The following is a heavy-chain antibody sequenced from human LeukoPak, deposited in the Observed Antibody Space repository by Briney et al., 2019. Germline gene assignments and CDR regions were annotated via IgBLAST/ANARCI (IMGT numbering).Heavy chain of an antibody. V-gene: IGHV3-48*04. Sequence: GGSLRLSCAASGFTFSSYNMNWVRQAPGKGLEWASYISPSSTRIDYAASVRGRFTISRDNAKSSLYLQVNSLRAEDTAVYYCARMNYVSSGWGAPFDDWGQGTLVTVSS. D-gene: IGHD1-7*01. CDR2: ISPSSTRI. CDR1: GFTFSSYN. CDR3: ARMNYVSSGWGAPFDD. J-gene: IGHJ4*02.